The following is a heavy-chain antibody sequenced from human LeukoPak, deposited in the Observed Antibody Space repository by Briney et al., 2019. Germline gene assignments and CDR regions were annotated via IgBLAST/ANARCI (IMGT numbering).Heavy chain of an antibody. CDR2: ISSSSSTV. D-gene: IGHD3-10*01. Sequence: GGSLRLSCAASGFTFSSYSMNWVRQAPGKGLEWVSYISSSSSTVYYADSVKGRFTISRDNAKNSLYLQMNSLRAEDTAVYYCARGGSGNYYTLFGYWGQGTLVTVSS. CDR3: ARGGSGNYYTLFGY. J-gene: IGHJ4*02. CDR1: GFTFSSYS. V-gene: IGHV3-48*01.